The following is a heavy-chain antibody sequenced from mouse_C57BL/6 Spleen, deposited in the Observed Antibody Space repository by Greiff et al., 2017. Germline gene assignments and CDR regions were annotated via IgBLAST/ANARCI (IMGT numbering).Heavy chain of an antibody. J-gene: IGHJ2*01. Sequence: VKLMESGAELARPGASVKLSCKASGYTFTSYGISWVKQRTGQGLEWIGEIYPRSGNTYYNEKFKGKATLTADKSSSTAYMELRSLTSEDSAVYFCARITTAVATGFDYWGQGTTLTVSS. CDR2: IYPRSGNT. CDR1: GYTFTSYG. CDR3: ARITTAVATGFDY. D-gene: IGHD1-1*01. V-gene: IGHV1-81*01.